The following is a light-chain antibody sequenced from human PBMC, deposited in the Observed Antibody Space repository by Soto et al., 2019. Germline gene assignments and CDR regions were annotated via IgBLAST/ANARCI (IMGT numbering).Light chain of an antibody. Sequence: DIRMTQSPSSLSASVGDRVTITCQASRDIANFLNWLQQKPGKAPKLLIYDASNLETGAPSRFSGSGSGTDFTFTISSLQPEDIATYYCQQNDNLPWTFGLGTKVDIK. CDR1: RDIANF. V-gene: IGKV1-33*01. J-gene: IGKJ1*01. CDR3: QQNDNLPWT. CDR2: DAS.